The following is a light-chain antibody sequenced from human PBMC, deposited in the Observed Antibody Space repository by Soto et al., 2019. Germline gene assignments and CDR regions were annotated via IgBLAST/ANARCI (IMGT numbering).Light chain of an antibody. CDR1: QSVTSN. CDR3: QQYGGSPRIT. J-gene: IGKJ5*01. CDR2: GAS. V-gene: IGKV3D-15*01. Sequence: IVMTQSPATLSVSPGERATLSCRASQSVTSNLAWYQQKPGQAPRLLLFGASNGATGIPDRFSGSGSGTDFTLIINRLEPEDVAIYYCQQYGGSPRITFGQGTRLEIK.